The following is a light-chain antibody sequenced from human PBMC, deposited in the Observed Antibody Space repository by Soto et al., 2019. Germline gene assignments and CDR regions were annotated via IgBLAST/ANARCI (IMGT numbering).Light chain of an antibody. V-gene: IGKV3-20*01. J-gene: IGKJ1*01. CDR2: GAS. CDR3: HQYGSSPRT. CDR1: QSVSSNF. Sequence: EIVLTQSPGTLSLSPGDRATLSCRASQSVSSNFLAWYQQKPGQAPRLLIYGASIRATGIPDRFSGSGSGTDFTLTIRRLEHEDFAMYFCHQYGSSPRTFGQGPKVEIK.